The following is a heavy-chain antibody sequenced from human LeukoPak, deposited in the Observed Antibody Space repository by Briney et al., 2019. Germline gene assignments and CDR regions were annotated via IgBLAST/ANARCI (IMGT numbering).Heavy chain of an antibody. CDR2: ISAYNGNT. Sequence: GASVTVSFTSSGYTFTIYGISWVRQAPGQGLEWMGWISAYNGNTNYAQKLQGRVTMTTDTSTSTAYMELRSLRSDDTAVYYCAREGSGWYNYYYYYGMDVWGQGTTVTVSS. CDR1: GYTFTIYG. D-gene: IGHD6-19*01. CDR3: AREGSGWYNYYYYYGMDV. V-gene: IGHV1-18*01. J-gene: IGHJ6*02.